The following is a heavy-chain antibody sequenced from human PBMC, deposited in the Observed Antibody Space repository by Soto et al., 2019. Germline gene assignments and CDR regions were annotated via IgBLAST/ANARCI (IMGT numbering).Heavy chain of an antibody. D-gene: IGHD1-26*01. Sequence: QVHLVESGGGVVQPGRSQTLSCEASGFSFSNYGMHWVRRAPGKGLEWVAVIWFDGSHKFYANSVKDRFTISRDNSKNTLYLEMNNLRVEDTAVYYCAQSTVGATAQFDSWGQGTLVTVSS. CDR3: AQSTVGATAQFDS. CDR1: GFSFSNYG. J-gene: IGHJ4*02. V-gene: IGHV3-33*01. CDR2: IWFDGSHK.